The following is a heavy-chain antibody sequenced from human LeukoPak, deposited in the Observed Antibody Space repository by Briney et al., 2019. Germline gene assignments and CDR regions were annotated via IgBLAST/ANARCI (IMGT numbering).Heavy chain of an antibody. Sequence: GGSLRLSCAASGFTFSSYAMHWVRQAPGKGLEWVAVISYDGSNKYYADSVKGRFTISRDNSKNTLYLQMNSLRAEDTAVYYCARPYCSGGSCRGGMDGWGKGPRSPSPQ. CDR2: ISYDGSNK. D-gene: IGHD2-15*01. CDR1: GFTFSSYA. V-gene: IGHV3-30*04. CDR3: ARPYCSGGSCRGGMDG. J-gene: IGHJ6*01.